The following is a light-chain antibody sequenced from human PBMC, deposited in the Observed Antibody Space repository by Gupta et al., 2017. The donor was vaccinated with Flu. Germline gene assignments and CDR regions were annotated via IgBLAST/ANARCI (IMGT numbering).Light chain of an antibody. V-gene: IGLV3-21*02. CDR3: QVCDGSIEHWV. CDR1: RVGRKS. CDR2: DDT. J-gene: IGLJ3*02. Sequence: SYVLTQLPAVPASPGQTATITLGADRVGRKSVIWYHQEPGQAPNLVVYDDTNRPSGVPERFSGSRSGNTATLVISGVEAGDEADYYCQVCDGSIEHWVFGGGTKLTVL.